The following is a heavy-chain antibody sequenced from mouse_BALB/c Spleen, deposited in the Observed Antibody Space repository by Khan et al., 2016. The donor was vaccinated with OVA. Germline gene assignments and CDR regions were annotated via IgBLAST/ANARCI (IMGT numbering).Heavy chain of an antibody. Sequence: EVQLQESGPGLVKPSQSLSLTCTVTGYSITSDYAWNWIRQFPGNKLEWMGYISYSGSTTYNPSLKSRISITRDTSTNQFFLQLNSLTTEDTATYYCARWFTYWGQGTMVTVSA. CDR1: GYSITSDYA. J-gene: IGHJ3*01. V-gene: IGHV3-2*02. CDR2: ISYSGST. CDR3: ARWFTY.